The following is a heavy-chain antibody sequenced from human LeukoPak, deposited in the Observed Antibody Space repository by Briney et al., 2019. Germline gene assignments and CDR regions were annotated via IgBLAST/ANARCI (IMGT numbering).Heavy chain of an antibody. CDR1: GFTFSSYA. CDR3: AKDTSIGKYCTNGVCSPFDY. CDR2: ISDSGDYT. J-gene: IGHJ4*02. Sequence: GRSLRLSCAASGFTFSSYAMHWVRQAPGQGLEWVSAISDSGDYTSYADSVRGRFTISRDNSRNTLYLQMISLRPEDTAVYYCAKDTSIGKYCTNGVCSPFDYWGQGTLVTVSS. V-gene: IGHV3-23*01. D-gene: IGHD2-8*01.